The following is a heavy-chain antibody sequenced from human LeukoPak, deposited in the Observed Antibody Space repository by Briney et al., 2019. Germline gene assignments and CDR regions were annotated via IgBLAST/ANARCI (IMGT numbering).Heavy chain of an antibody. CDR2: IGYDGSQK. D-gene: IGHD3-9*01. V-gene: IGHV3-7*01. CDR1: GFSLSSYY. CDR3: AREYFPPGLLTIVFDN. J-gene: IGHJ4*02. Sequence: GGSLRLSCAASGFSLSSYYMSWVRQAPGKGLEWIANIGYDGSQKNYDDSLKGRFTISRDNAENSVYLQMNSLRAEDTAVYYCAREYFPPGLLTIVFDNWGQGTLVTVSS.